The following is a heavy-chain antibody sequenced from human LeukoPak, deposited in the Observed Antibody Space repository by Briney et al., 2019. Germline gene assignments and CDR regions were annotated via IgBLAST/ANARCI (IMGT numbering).Heavy chain of an antibody. V-gene: IGHV1-69*05. Sequence: SVKVSCKASGGTFSSYAISWVRQAPGQGLEWMGRIIPIFGTANYAQKFPGRVTITTDESTSTAYMELSSLRSEDTAVYYCARDDLGGNSGIYYFDYWGQGTLVTVSS. CDR3: ARDDLGGNSGIYYFDY. CDR2: IIPIFGTA. D-gene: IGHD1-26*01. J-gene: IGHJ4*02. CDR1: GGTFSSYA.